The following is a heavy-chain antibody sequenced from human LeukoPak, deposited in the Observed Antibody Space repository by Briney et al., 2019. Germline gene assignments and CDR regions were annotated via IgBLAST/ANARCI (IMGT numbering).Heavy chain of an antibody. CDR2: IYYSGST. D-gene: IGHD6-13*01. V-gene: IGHV4-59*01. CDR1: GGSISSYY. J-gene: IGHJ5*02. CDR3: ARTAVAAAGTLDP. Sequence: SETLSLTCTVSGGSISSYYWSWIRQPPGKGLEWIGYIYYSGSTNYNPSLKSRVTISVDTSKNQFSLKLSSVTAADTAVYYCARTAVAAAGTLDPWGQGTLVTVSS.